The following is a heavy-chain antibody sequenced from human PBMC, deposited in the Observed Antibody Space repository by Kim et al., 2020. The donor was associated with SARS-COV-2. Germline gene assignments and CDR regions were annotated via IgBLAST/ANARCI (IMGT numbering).Heavy chain of an antibody. J-gene: IGHJ4*02. Sequence: VKGRFTISRDNAKNTLYLQMNSLRAEDTAVYYCARDVRAYCGGDCSSGYWGQGTLVTVSS. CDR3: ARDVRAYCGGDCSSGY. V-gene: IGHV3-74*01. D-gene: IGHD2-21*02.